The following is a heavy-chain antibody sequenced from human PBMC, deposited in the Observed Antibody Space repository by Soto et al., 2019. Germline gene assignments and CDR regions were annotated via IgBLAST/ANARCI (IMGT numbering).Heavy chain of an antibody. CDR2: IFSSGST. CDR3: AREGSYIAYKVAHGITLGSFDF. J-gene: IGHJ4*02. CDR1: GGSINTFY. D-gene: IGHD2-15*01. Sequence: LDLTCTVSGGSINTFYWSWVRQPAGKGLEWIGRIFSSGSTSFNPSLESRVAMSVDTSKNHFSLNLSSVTAADMAVYYCAREGSYIAYKVAHGITLGSFDFWGQGSLVSVCS. V-gene: IGHV4-4*07.